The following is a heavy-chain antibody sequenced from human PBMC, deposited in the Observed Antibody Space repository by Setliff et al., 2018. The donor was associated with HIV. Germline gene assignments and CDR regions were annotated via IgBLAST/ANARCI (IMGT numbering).Heavy chain of an antibody. V-gene: IGHV1-18*01. CDR1: GYSFARYG. Sequence: ASVKVSCKASGYSFARYGLSWVRQAPGQGLEWMGWINGFNGNTKYAQSFQDRVAMTTETATSTAYMEMRSLRSDDTAVHFCARVPYRSAWFSGGHDAFDIWGQGTMVTVSS. CDR3: ARVPYRSAWFSGGHDAFDI. J-gene: IGHJ3*02. CDR2: INGFNGNT. D-gene: IGHD6-19*01.